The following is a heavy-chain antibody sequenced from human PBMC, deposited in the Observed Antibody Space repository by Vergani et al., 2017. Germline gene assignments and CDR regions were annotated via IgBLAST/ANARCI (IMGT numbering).Heavy chain of an antibody. CDR3: AKMSVAAAGTRGSFDY. Sequence: QVQLQESGPGLVKASQTLSLTCSVSGAYVGSGGYYWSWVRPRPGMGLDWIGYIYYSGTTYYNPSLESRLTIPLDTSENHLSLKLTTVTAADTAVYYCAKMSVAAAGTRGSFDYWGQGTLVTVSS. V-gene: IGHV4-31*03. CDR2: IYYSGTT. D-gene: IGHD6-13*01. CDR1: GAYVGSGGYY. J-gene: IGHJ4*02.